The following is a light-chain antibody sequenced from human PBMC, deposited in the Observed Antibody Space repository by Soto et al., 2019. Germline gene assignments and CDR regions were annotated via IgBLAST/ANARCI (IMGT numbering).Light chain of an antibody. CDR3: SSYTSSSTLGV. CDR1: SSDVGGYNY. J-gene: IGLJ1*01. V-gene: IGLV2-14*01. CDR2: DVS. Sequence: QSVLTQPASVSGSPGQSITISCTGTSSDVGGYNYVSWYKQHPGKAPKLMIYDVSNRPSGVSNRFSGSKSGNTASLTISGLQAEDEADYYCSSYTSSSTLGVFGTGTKVTV.